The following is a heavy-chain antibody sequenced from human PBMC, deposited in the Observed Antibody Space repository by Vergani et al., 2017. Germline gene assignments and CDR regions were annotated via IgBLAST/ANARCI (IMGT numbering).Heavy chain of an antibody. V-gene: IGHV3-7*03. Sequence: EVQLVESGGGLVQPGGSLRLSCAASGFTFSSYWMSWVRQAPGKGLEWVANIKQDGSEKYYVDSVKGRFTISRDNAKNSLYLQMNSLRAEDTAVYYCAGHPPRYCSSTSCDYYYYYGMDVWGQGTTVTVSS. CDR3: AGHPPRYCSSTSCDYYYYYGMDV. CDR2: IKQDGSEK. D-gene: IGHD2-2*01. J-gene: IGHJ6*02. CDR1: GFTFSSYW.